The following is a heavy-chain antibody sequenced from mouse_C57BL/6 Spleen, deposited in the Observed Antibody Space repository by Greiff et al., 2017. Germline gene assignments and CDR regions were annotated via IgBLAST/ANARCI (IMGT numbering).Heavy chain of an antibody. Sequence: QVQLQQSGAELVKPGASVKISCKASGYAFSSYWMNWVKQRPGQGLEWIGQIYPRDGDTNYNGKFKGKATLTADKSSSTAYMQLSSLTSEDSAVCFCARSYDGYFDDWGQGTTLTVSS. CDR2: IYPRDGDT. J-gene: IGHJ2*01. D-gene: IGHD2-3*01. CDR3: ARSYDGYFDD. V-gene: IGHV1-80*01. CDR1: GYAFSSYW.